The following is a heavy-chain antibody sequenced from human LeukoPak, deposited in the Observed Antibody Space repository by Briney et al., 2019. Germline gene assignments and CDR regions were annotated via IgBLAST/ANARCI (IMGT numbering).Heavy chain of an antibody. V-gene: IGHV3-13*01. CDR3: ARRTGYDAFDI. Sequence: GGSLRLSCAASGFTFSSYDMHWVRQATGKGLEWVSAIGTAGDTYYPGSVKGRFTISRENAKNSLYLQMNSLRAGDTAVYYCARRTGYDAFDIWGQGTMVTVSS. CDR2: IGTAGDT. J-gene: IGHJ3*02. CDR1: GFTFSSYD. D-gene: IGHD2-8*02.